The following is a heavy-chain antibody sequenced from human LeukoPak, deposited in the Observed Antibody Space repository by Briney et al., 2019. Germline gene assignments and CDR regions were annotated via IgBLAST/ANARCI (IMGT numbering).Heavy chain of an antibody. Sequence: PGGSLRLSCAASGFTFSSSAMSWVRQAPGKGLEWVSSISGSGGSTYYADSVKGRFTISRDNPENTLHLQMNSLRAEDTAVYYCATFLSGRFLFYWGQGTLVTVSS. CDR1: GFTFSSSA. D-gene: IGHD3-10*01. CDR3: ATFLSGRFLFY. V-gene: IGHV3-23*01. CDR2: ISGSGGST. J-gene: IGHJ4*02.